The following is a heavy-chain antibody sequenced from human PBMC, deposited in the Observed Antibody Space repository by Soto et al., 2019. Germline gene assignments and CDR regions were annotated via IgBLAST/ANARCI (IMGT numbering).Heavy chain of an antibody. CDR3: ARVGGSSSSLYYYGMDV. D-gene: IGHD6-6*01. J-gene: IGHJ6*02. Sequence: CKASGGTLSSYAISWVRQAPGQGLEWMGGIIPIFGTANYAQKFQGRVTITADKSTSTAYMELSSLRSEDTAVYYCARVGGSSSSLYYYGMDVWGQGTTVTVSS. CDR2: IIPIFGTA. V-gene: IGHV1-69*06. CDR1: GGTLSSYA.